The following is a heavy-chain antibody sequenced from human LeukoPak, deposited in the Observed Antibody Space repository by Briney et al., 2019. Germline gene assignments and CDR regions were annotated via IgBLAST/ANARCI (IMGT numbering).Heavy chain of an antibody. Sequence: ASAKVSCKASGYTFTNYYMHWVRQAPGQGLEWMGIINPSGGTTSYAQKFQGRVTMTRDTSTSTVYMELSSLRSEDTAVYYCARAGYSYGYGYWGQGTLVTVSS. J-gene: IGHJ4*02. CDR2: INPSGGTT. D-gene: IGHD5-18*01. CDR1: GYTFTNYY. V-gene: IGHV1-46*01. CDR3: ARAGYSYGYGY.